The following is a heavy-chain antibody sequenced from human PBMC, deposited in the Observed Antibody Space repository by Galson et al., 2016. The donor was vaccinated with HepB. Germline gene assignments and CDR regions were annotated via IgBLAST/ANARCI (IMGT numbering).Heavy chain of an antibody. J-gene: IGHJ4*02. CDR1: GGSISSGGYY. D-gene: IGHD6-13*01. CDR3: ASWGYSSSRYSDY. CDR2: IYYSGST. V-gene: IGHV4-31*03. Sequence: TLSLTCTVSGGSISSGGYYWSWIRQHPGKGPEWIGYIYYSGSTYYHPSLRSRVTISADTSKNQFSLTLSSVTAADTAVYYCASWGYSSSRYSDYWGQGTLVTVSS.